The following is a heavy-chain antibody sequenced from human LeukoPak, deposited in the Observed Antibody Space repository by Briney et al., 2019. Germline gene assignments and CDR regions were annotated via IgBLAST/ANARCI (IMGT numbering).Heavy chain of an antibody. Sequence: ASVKVSCKASGYTFTGYYMHWVRQAPGQGLEWMGWINPNSGGTNYAQKFQGRVTMTRDTSISTAYMELSRLRSDDTAVYYCASASIHSGWYSCDYWGQGTLVTVSS. CDR2: INPNSGGT. CDR3: ASASIHSGWYSCDY. CDR1: GYTFTGYY. J-gene: IGHJ4*02. V-gene: IGHV1-2*02. D-gene: IGHD6-19*01.